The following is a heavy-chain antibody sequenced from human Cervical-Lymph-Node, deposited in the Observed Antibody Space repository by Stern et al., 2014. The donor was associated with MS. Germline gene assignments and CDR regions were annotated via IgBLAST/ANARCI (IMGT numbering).Heavy chain of an antibody. CDR2: FYPADSDT. CDR1: GYTFTTYW. D-gene: IGHD6-19*01. Sequence: VQLVQSGAEVKKPGESLKISCKGSGYTFTTYWIGWVRQMPGKGLEWRGMFYPADSDTRYSPSFQGQVTFSADKSISTAYLQWSSLKASDTAMYFCARQLSSEALDYWGPGTLVTVSS. CDR3: ARQLSSEALDY. V-gene: IGHV5-51*01. J-gene: IGHJ4*02.